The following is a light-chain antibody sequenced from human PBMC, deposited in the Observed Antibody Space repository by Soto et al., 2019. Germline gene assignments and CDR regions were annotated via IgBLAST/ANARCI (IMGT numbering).Light chain of an antibody. V-gene: IGKV3-11*01. CDR3: QQRSNWPRT. J-gene: IGKJ2*01. CDR1: QSVSSS. Sequence: EIVLTQSPATLSLSPGERATLSCRASQSVSSSLGWYQQIPGQAPRLLIYDASNRATGIPARFSGSGSGTDFTLTISSLEPEDFAVYYCQQRSNWPRTSGQGTKLEIK. CDR2: DAS.